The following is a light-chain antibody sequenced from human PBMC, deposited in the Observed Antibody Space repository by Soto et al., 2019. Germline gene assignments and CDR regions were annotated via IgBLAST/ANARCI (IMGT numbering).Light chain of an antibody. J-gene: IGKJ4*01. CDR1: QDIKNY. Sequence: DIQMIQSPSSLSASVGDRVTITCQASQDIKNYLNWYQQKPGKAPKLLIYDVSNLETGVPSRFSGSGSGTHFSLTISSLQPEDVATYYCQHYDHLPPLTFGGRTRVQIK. CDR2: DVS. V-gene: IGKV1-33*01. CDR3: QHYDHLPPLT.